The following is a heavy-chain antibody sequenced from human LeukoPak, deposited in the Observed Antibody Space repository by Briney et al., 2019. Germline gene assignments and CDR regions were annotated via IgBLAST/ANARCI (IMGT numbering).Heavy chain of an antibody. Sequence: GESLKISCKGSGYSFTNYWIGWVRQMPGKGLEWMGIIYPDDSDTRYSPSFQGQVTISADKSISTAYLQWSSLKASDTAMYYCARSQTTMVWGGEPYFGYWGQGTLVTVSS. CDR1: GYSFTNYW. CDR2: IYPDDSDT. CDR3: ARSQTTMVWGGEPYFGY. D-gene: IGHD3-16*01. J-gene: IGHJ4*02. V-gene: IGHV5-51*01.